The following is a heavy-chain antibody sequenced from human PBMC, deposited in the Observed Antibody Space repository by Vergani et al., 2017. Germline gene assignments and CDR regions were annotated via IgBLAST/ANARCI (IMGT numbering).Heavy chain of an antibody. CDR2: IYSGGSST. D-gene: IGHD6-13*01. CDR1: GFTFSSYA. CDR3: AKDSSSRRRSYGGFCFDY. V-gene: IGHV3-23*03. J-gene: IGHJ4*02. Sequence: EVQLLESGGGLVQPGGSLRLSCAASGFTFSSYAMSWVRQAPGKGLEWVSVIYSGGSSTYYADSVKGRFTISRDNSKNTLYLQMNSLRAEDTAVYYCAKDSSSRRRSYGGFCFDYWGQGTLVTVSS.